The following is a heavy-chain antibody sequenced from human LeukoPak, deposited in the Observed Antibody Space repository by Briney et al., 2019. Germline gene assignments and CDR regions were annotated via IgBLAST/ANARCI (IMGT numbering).Heavy chain of an antibody. CDR2: IYHSGST. D-gene: IGHD1-26*01. J-gene: IGHJ6*02. CDR1: GGSISSYY. V-gene: IGHV4-59*01. Sequence: SGTLSLTCTVSGGSISSYYWSWIRQPPGKGLEWIGYIYHSGSTNYNPSLKSRVTISVDTSKNQFSLKLSSVTAADTAVYYCARGAAQKYYYYYYGMDVWGQGTTVTVSS. CDR3: ARGAAQKYYYYYYGMDV.